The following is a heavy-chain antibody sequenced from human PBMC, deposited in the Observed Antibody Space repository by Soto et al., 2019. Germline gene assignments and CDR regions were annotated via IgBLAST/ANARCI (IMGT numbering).Heavy chain of an antibody. D-gene: IGHD3-3*01. CDR3: ASDRPIFGVPSAPYYYYYMDV. J-gene: IGHJ6*03. V-gene: IGHV3-11*01. Sequence: PGGSLRLSCAASGFTFSDYYMSWIRQAPGKGLEWVSYISSSGSTIYYADSVEGRFTISRDNAKNSLYLQMNSLRAEDTAVYYCASDRPIFGVPSAPYYYYYMDVWGKGTTVTVSS. CDR1: GFTFSDYY. CDR2: ISSSGSTI.